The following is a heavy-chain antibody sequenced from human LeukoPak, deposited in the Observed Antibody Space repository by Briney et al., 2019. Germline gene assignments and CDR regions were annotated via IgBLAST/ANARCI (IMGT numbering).Heavy chain of an antibody. CDR3: ARVRPYYYGSGSFDP. V-gene: IGHV1-8*01. D-gene: IGHD3-10*01. J-gene: IGHJ5*02. CDR2: MNPNSGNT. CDR1: GYTFTSYD. Sequence: ASVTVFCKASGYTFTSYDINWVRQAAGQGLEWMGWMNPNSGNTVYAQKFQGRVTMTRNTSISTAYMELSSLRSEDTAVYYCARVRPYYYGSGSFDPWGQGTLVTVSS.